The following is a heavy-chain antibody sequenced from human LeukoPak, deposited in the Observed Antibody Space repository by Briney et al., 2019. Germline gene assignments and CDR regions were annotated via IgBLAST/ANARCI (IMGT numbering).Heavy chain of an antibody. CDR1: GYTFTSHY. CDR3: ARDRGGYSGRGSFDI. J-gene: IGHJ3*02. CDR2: INPSGGST. V-gene: IGHV1-46*01. D-gene: IGHD1-26*01. Sequence: ASVKVSCKASGYTFTSHYMHWVRQAPGQGLEWMGIINPSGGSTTYAQKFQGSVTMTRDTSTSTVYMELSSLRSEDTAVYYCARDRGGYSGRGSFDIWGQGTMVTVSS.